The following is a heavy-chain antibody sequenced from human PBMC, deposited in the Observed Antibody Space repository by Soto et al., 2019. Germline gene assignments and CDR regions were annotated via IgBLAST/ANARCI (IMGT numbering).Heavy chain of an antibody. CDR1: GFIFRDYY. D-gene: IGHD2-15*01. Sequence: GGSLRLSCAAFGFIFRDYYISWIRQAPGKGLEWISCSSNRDRSTYYADSVKGRFTISRDNSKNTLYLQMNSLRAEDTAVYYCARDDYCSGGSCYPSRAHYYYYYGMDVWGQGTTVTVSS. J-gene: IGHJ6*02. CDR3: ARDDYCSGGSCYPSRAHYYYYYGMDV. V-gene: IGHV3-11*04. CDR2: SSNRDRST.